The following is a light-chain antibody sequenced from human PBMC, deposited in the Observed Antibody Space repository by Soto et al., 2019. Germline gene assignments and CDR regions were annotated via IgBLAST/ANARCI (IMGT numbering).Light chain of an antibody. CDR1: QNIYSN. CDR2: RAS. CDR3: QQYGSSPRT. J-gene: IGKJ1*01. V-gene: IGKV3-20*01. Sequence: EIVMTQSPATLSVSPGERATLSCRASQNIYSNVAWYQQRPGQAPRLLIYRASTRATGIPDRFSGSGSGTDFTLTISRLEPEDFAVYYCQQYGSSPRTFGQGTKVDIK.